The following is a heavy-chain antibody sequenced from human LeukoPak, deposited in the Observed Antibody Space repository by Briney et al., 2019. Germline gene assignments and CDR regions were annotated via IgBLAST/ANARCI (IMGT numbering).Heavy chain of an antibody. V-gene: IGHV3-23*03. Sequence: GGSLRLSCAASGFTFRKSAMNWVRQAPGKGLEWVSVLYSDGNTKYADSVQGRFTISRDNSKNTLYLEMNSLSPDDTAVYYCARGVEPLAASTLAYWGQGTLVTVSS. CDR3: ARGVEPLAASTLAY. CDR1: GFTFRKSA. CDR2: LYSDGNT. J-gene: IGHJ4*02. D-gene: IGHD1-14*01.